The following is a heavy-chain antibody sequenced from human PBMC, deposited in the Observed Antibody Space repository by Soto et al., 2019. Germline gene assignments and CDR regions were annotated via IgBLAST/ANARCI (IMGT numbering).Heavy chain of an antibody. J-gene: IGHJ6*02. CDR1: GYTFISYG. CDR3: AREGYYSGSGSYSPPRYYGMDV. CDR2: ISAYNDYT. Sequence: QVQLVQSGAGVKKPGSSVKVSCKASGYTFISYGISWVRQAPGQGLEWMGWISAYNDYTNYAQKLQGRVTMTTDTSTRIAYLERRSLRSDDTAVYYCAREGYYSGSGSYSPPRYYGMDVWGQGTTVTVSS. D-gene: IGHD3-10*01. V-gene: IGHV1-18*01.